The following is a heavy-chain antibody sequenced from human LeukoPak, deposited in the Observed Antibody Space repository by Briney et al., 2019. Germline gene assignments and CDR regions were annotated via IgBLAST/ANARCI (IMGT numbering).Heavy chain of an antibody. J-gene: IGHJ4*02. Sequence: PGGSLRLSCAASGFIFSSYAMSWVRQAPGKGLEWISSVGVSDGGTKYGDSVNGRFTVSRDNSKNTVYLQMNSLRPEDTAVYFCAKDSGSYRYFGSWGQGTLVTVSS. CDR1: GFIFSSYA. CDR2: VGVSDGGT. CDR3: AKDSGSYRYFGS. V-gene: IGHV3-23*01. D-gene: IGHD3-16*02.